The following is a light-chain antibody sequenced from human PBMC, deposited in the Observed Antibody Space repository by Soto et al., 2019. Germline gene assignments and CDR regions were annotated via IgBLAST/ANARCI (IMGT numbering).Light chain of an antibody. J-gene: IGKJ4*01. CDR3: QQYNSYPPT. CDR1: QSISSW. CDR2: KAS. Sequence: DIQMTQSPSTLSTFVGDRVTITCRASQSISSWLAWYQQKPGKAPKLLIYKASNLESGVPSRFSGSGSGTEFTLTISSLQPDDFATYYCQQYNSYPPTFGGGTKVEIK. V-gene: IGKV1-5*03.